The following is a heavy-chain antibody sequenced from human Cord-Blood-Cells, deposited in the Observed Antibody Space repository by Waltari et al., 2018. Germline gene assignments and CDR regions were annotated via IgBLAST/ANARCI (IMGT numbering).Heavy chain of an antibody. Sequence: QVQLVQSGAEVKKPGASVKVSCKASGYTFTGYYMHWVRQAPGQGLEWMGWNNPNSGGTNYAQKVQDGVTMTRDTSISTAYMELSRLRSDDTAVYYCARGGLQLERQNSWGQGTLVTVSS. D-gene: IGHD1-1*01. CDR2: NNPNSGGT. CDR3: ARGGLQLERQNS. J-gene: IGHJ4*02. V-gene: IGHV1-2*02. CDR1: GYTFTGYY.